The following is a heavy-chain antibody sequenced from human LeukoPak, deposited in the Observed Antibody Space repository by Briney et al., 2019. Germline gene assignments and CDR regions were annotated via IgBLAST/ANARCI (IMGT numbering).Heavy chain of an antibody. J-gene: IGHJ5*02. V-gene: IGHV1-2*02. CDR3: ARTGTPTADWFDP. D-gene: IGHD1-1*01. CDR2: INPNSGAT. Sequence: ASVTGSCRASGYTFTGYYIHWVRQAPGQGLEWMGWINPNSGATNYAQNFQGRVTMTRDTSISTAYMELSRLRSDDTAFYYCARTGTPTADWFDPWGLGTLVTVSS. CDR1: GYTFTGYY.